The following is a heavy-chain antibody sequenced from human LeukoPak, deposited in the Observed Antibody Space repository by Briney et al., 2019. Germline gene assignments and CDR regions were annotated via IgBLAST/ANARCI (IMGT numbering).Heavy chain of an antibody. V-gene: IGHV4-59*01. Sequence: PSETLSLTCTVPGESISSYYWSWIRQPPGKGLEWIGYIYYSGSTNYNPSLKSRVTISVDTSKNQFSLKLSSVTDADTAVYYCARVLPSYYDSSGYRDDAFDIWGQGTMVTVSS. D-gene: IGHD3-22*01. CDR2: IYYSGST. J-gene: IGHJ3*02. CDR3: ARVLPSYYDSSGYRDDAFDI. CDR1: GESISSYY.